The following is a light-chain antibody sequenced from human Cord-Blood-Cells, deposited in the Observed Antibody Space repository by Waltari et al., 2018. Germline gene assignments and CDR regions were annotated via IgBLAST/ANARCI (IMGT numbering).Light chain of an antibody. J-gene: IGKJ1*01. Sequence: AIRMTQSPSSFSASTGDRVTITCRASQGISSYLAWYQQNPGKAPKLLIYAASTLQSGVPSRFSRSGSGTDFTLTISCLQSEDFATYYCQQYYSYPWTFGQGTKVEIK. CDR3: QQYYSYPWT. CDR1: QGISSY. CDR2: AAS. V-gene: IGKV1-8*01.